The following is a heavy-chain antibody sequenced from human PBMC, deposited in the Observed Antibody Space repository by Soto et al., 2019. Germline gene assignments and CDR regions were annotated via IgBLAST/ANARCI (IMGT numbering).Heavy chain of an antibody. J-gene: IGHJ4*02. CDR3: ARDSRPPRDGYNSYFDY. CDR2: IWYDGSNK. Sequence: GGSLRLSCAASGFTFSSYCMHWVRQAPGKGLEWVAVIWYDGSNKYYADSVKGRFTISRDNSKNTLYLQMNSLRAEDTAVYYCARDSRPPRDGYNSYFDYWGQGTLVTVSS. D-gene: IGHD5-12*01. V-gene: IGHV3-33*01. CDR1: GFTFSSYC.